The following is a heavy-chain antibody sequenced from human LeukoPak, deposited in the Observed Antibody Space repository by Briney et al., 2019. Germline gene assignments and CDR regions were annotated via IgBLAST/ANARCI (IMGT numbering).Heavy chain of an antibody. CDR2: INPSGDRT. J-gene: IGHJ6*02. Sequence: ASVKVSCKASGYTFSSYHMHWVRQAPGQGLEWMGIINPSGDRTTYAQKFQGRVTMTRDTSTYTVYMELSSLRSEDTAVYYCASELQTSQGGVPYYYGLDVWGQGTTVTVSS. D-gene: IGHD2-15*01. V-gene: IGHV1-46*01. CDR1: GYTFSSYH. CDR3: ASELQTSQGGVPYYYGLDV.